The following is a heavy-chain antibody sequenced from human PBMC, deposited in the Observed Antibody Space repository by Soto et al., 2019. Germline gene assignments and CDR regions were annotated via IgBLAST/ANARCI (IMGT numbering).Heavy chain of an antibody. Sequence: QVQLVQSGAEVKKPGASVKVSCKASGYTFTSYDINWVRQATGQGLEWMGWMNANSGDTGYAQKFKGRVIMTRDTSISTAYMELSSLRSEDTAVYYCARMDYSGSWSPNWFDPWGQGTLVTVSS. V-gene: IGHV1-8*01. J-gene: IGHJ5*02. D-gene: IGHD3-10*01. CDR2: MNANSGDT. CDR3: ARMDYSGSWSPNWFDP. CDR1: GYTFTSYD.